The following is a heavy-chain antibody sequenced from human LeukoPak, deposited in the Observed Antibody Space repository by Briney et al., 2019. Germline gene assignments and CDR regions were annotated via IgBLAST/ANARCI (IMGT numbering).Heavy chain of an antibody. V-gene: IGHV3-23*01. J-gene: IGHJ4*02. D-gene: IGHD7-27*01. CDR1: GFSFSSYS. CDR2: ISGGGDYT. Sequence: GGSLRLSCAASGFSFSSYSMSWVRQAPGKGLEWVSAISGGGDYTLYVDSVKGRFTISRDNSKDTLYLQMNSLRAEDTAVYYCAKDGGLWVSAHWGDSWGRGTLVTVSS. CDR3: AKDGGLWVSAHWGDS.